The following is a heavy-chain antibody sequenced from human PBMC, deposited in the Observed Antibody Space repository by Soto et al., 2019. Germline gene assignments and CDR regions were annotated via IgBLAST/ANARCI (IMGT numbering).Heavy chain of an antibody. CDR3: ARDSGRHYFDY. Sequence: GGSLRLSCAASGFTFNSYAMHWVRQAPGKGLEWVAVISYDGSNKYYADSVKGRFTISRDNSKNTLYLQMNSLSAEDTAVYYGARDSGRHYFDYWGQGTLVTVSS. J-gene: IGHJ4*02. CDR1: GFTFNSYA. D-gene: IGHD1-26*01. V-gene: IGHV3-30*04. CDR2: ISYDGSNK.